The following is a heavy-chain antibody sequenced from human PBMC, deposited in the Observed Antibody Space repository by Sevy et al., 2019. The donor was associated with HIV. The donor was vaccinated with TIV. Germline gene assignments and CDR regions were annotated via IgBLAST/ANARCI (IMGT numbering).Heavy chain of an antibody. CDR2: ISSSSSYI. Sequence: GGSLRLSCAASGFTFSSYSMNWVRQAPGKGLEWVSSISSSSSYIYYADSVKGRFTISRDNAKNSLYLQMNSLRAEDTAVYYCARDKATQTTIQLWLPYYFDYWGQGTLVTVSS. D-gene: IGHD5-18*01. CDR1: GFTFSSYS. J-gene: IGHJ4*02. CDR3: ARDKATQTTIQLWLPYYFDY. V-gene: IGHV3-21*01.